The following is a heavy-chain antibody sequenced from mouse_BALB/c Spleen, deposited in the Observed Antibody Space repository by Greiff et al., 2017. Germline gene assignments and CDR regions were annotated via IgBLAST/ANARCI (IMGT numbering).Heavy chain of an antibody. Sequence: VQLKQSGPELVKPGASVKIPCKASGYTFTDYNMDWVKQSHGKSLEWIGDINPNNGGTIYNQKFKGKATLTVDKSSSTAYMELRSLTSEDTAVYYCARDYYGNNWYFDVWGAGTTVTVSS. J-gene: IGHJ1*01. D-gene: IGHD2-1*01. CDR1: GYTFTDYN. V-gene: IGHV1-18*01. CDR3: ARDYYGNNWYFDV. CDR2: INPNNGGT.